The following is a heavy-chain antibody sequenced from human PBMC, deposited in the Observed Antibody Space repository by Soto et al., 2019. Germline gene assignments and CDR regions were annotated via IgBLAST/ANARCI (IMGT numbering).Heavy chain of an antibody. Sequence: GGSLRLSCAATGFTISSYGMHWVRQAPGKGLEWVAVIWYDGSNKYYVDSVKGRFAISRDNAKNSLFLQMNSLRAEDTAVYFCTRTHYTYRYMVVWGKGTTVTVSS. J-gene: IGHJ6*03. CDR2: IWYDGSNK. CDR1: GFTISSYG. CDR3: TRTHYTYRYMVV. D-gene: IGHD4-4*01. V-gene: IGHV3-33*01.